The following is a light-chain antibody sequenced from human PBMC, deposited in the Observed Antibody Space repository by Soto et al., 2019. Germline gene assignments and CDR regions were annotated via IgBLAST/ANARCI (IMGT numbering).Light chain of an antibody. CDR2: WAS. CDR3: QHYGFSLIT. Sequence: ESVLTQSPGTLSLSPGERATLXXRASQGISGSHVAWYQQKPGKAPRVXIDWASSRATGSPDRFSGSGSGTDFTLSSRRLEPEDFAVYYCQHYGFSLITFGQGTRLEIK. J-gene: IGKJ5*01. V-gene: IGKV3-20*01. CDR1: QGISGSH.